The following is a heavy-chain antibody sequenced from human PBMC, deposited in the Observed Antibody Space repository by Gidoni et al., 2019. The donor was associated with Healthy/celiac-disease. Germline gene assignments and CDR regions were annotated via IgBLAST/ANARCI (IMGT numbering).Heavy chain of an antibody. V-gene: IGHV1-8*01. D-gene: IGHD5-12*01. Sequence: QVQLVQSGAEVKKPGASGKVSCKASGYTFTSYDINWVRQATGQGLEWMGWMNPNSGNTGYAQKFQGRVTMTRNTSISTAYMELSSLRSENTAVYYCARGSPGEWLRFAGGGGEIDYWGQGTLVTVSS. CDR3: ARGSPGEWLRFAGGGGEIDY. J-gene: IGHJ4*02. CDR1: GYTFTSYD. CDR2: MNPNSGNT.